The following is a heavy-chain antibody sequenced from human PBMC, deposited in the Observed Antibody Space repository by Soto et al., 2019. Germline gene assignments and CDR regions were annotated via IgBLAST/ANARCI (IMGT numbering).Heavy chain of an antibody. V-gene: IGHV4-61*01. CDR2: IHSSGST. D-gene: IGHD5-12*01. Sequence: QAQLQESGPGLVKTSETLSLTCTVSDGSVSSGNYYWTWIRQPPGKGLEWIGYIHSSGSTLYNPSLKSRVFISVDTSMNRFSLKLTSVTAADTALYFCARDSLALFDSWGQGTLVTVSS. CDR3: ARDSLALFDS. J-gene: IGHJ4*02. CDR1: DGSVSSGNYY.